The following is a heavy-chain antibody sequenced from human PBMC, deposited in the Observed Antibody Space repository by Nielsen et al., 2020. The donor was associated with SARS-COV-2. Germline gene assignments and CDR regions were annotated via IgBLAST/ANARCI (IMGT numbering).Heavy chain of an antibody. D-gene: IGHD1-1*01. CDR2: INWNGGST. J-gene: IGHJ4*02. CDR1: GFTFDDYG. Sequence: GESLKISCAASGFTFDDYGMSWVRQAPGKGLEWVPGINWNGGSTGYADPVKGRFTISRDNAKNSLYLQMNSLRAEDTALYHCASGYNWNDERAFDYWGQGTLVTVSS. CDR3: ASGYNWNDERAFDY. V-gene: IGHV3-20*01.